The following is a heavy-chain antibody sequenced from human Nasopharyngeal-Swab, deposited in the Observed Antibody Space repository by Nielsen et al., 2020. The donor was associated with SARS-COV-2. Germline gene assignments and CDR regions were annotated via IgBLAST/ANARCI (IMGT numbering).Heavy chain of an antibody. CDR1: GFSFRSYW. V-gene: IGHV3-74*01. Sequence: GESLKISCAASGFSFRSYWMHWVRQAPGKGLVWVSCINSDGTTTRCADSVKGRFTVSRDNAKNTLYLEMNSLRADDTAVYYCARRLVWFGEAHYYYYGMDVWGQGTTVTVSS. J-gene: IGHJ6*02. CDR3: ARRLVWFGEAHYYYYGMDV. CDR2: INSDGTTT. D-gene: IGHD3-10*01.